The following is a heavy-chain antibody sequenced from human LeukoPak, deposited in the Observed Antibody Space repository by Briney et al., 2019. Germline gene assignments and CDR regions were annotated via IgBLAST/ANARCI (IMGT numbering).Heavy chain of an antibody. J-gene: IGHJ6*02. CDR2: ISGSGGST. Sequence: GGSLRLSCAASGFTFSSYAMSWVRQAPGKGLEWVSAISGSGGSTYYADSVKGRFTISRDNSKNTLYLQMNSLRAEDTAVYYCASTIYYYDSSGYPRVNYYYYGMDVWGQGTTVTVSS. CDR3: ASTIYYYDSSGYPRVNYYYYGMDV. D-gene: IGHD3-22*01. V-gene: IGHV3-23*01. CDR1: GFTFSSYA.